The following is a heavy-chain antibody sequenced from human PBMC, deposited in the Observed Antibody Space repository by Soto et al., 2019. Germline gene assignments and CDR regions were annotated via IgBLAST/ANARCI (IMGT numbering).Heavy chain of an antibody. Sequence: SETLSLTCTVSGGSISSGDYYWSWIRQPPGKGLEWIGYIYYSGSTYYNPSLKSRVTISVDTSKNQFSLKLSSVTAADTAVYYCASNYDFWSGITDYYYYGMDVWGQGTTVTSP. CDR1: GGSISSGDYY. V-gene: IGHV4-30-4*01. D-gene: IGHD3-3*01. CDR3: ASNYDFWSGITDYYYYGMDV. J-gene: IGHJ6*02. CDR2: IYYSGST.